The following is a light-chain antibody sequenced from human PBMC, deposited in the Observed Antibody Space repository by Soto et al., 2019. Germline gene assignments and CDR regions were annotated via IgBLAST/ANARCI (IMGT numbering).Light chain of an antibody. V-gene: IGLV2-14*03. CDR2: DVS. CDR1: ISDVGGYNF. CDR3: SSFTGSNDV. Sequence: QSALTQPASVSGSPGQSITISCTGTISDVGGYNFVSWYQQYPGNAPKLMICDVSNRPSGVSNRFSGSKSGNTASLIISGLQAEDEADYYCSSFTGSNDVFGTGTKLTVL. J-gene: IGLJ1*01.